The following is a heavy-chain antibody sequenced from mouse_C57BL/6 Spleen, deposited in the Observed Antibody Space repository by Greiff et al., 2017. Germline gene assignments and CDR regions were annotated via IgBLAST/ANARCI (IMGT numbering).Heavy chain of an antibody. D-gene: IGHD1-1*01. CDR1: GFSLTSYG. J-gene: IGHJ4*01. CDR2: IWRGGST. CDR3: AKTTTVVDGGYAMDY. V-gene: IGHV2-5*01. Sequence: VQGVESGPGLVQPSQSLSITCTVSGFSLTSYGVHWVRQSPGKGLEWLGVIWRGGSTDYNAAFMSRLSITKDNSKSQVFFKMNSLQADDTAIYYCAKTTTVVDGGYAMDYWGQGTSVTVSS.